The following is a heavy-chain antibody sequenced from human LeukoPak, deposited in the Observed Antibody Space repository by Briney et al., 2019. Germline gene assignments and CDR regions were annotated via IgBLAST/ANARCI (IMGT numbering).Heavy chain of an antibody. CDR3: ARRKNQRLRYYYYYYMDV. J-gene: IGHJ6*03. V-gene: IGHV4-39*07. Sequence: SETLSLTCTLSGDSISSSDHYWVWIRQPPGKGLEWIGEINHSGSTNYNPSLKSRVTISVDTSKNQFSLKLSSVTAADTAVYYCARRKNQRLRYYYYYYMDVWGKGTTVTISS. CDR2: INHSGST. D-gene: IGHD4-17*01. CDR1: GDSISSSDHY.